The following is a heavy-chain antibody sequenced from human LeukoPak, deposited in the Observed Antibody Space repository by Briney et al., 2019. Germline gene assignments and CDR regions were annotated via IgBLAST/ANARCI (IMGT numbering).Heavy chain of an antibody. J-gene: IGHJ4*02. Sequence: GGSLRLSCAASGFTFRSYWMTWVRQAPGKGLEWVANIKQDGSEKNYVDSVKGRFTISRDNAKSSLYLQMNSLRAEDTAVYYCATAGGHWGQGTLVTVSS. CDR1: GFTFRSYW. D-gene: IGHD6-19*01. CDR2: IKQDGSEK. V-gene: IGHV3-7*01. CDR3: ATAGGH.